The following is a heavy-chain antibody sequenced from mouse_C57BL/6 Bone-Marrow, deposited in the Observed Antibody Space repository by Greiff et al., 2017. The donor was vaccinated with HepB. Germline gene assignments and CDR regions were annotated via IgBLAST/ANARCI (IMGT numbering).Heavy chain of an antibody. CDR1: GYTFTSYW. CDR3: ESRGSCSSYYYAMDY. D-gene: IGHD1-1*01. CDR2: IYPGSGST. Sequence: QVQLQQPGAELVKPGASVKMSCKASGYTFTSYWITWVKQRPGQGLEWIGDIYPGSGSTNYNEKFKSKATLTVDTSSSTAYMQLSSLTSEDSAVYYSESRGSCSSYYYAMDYWGQGTSVTVSS. V-gene: IGHV1-55*01. J-gene: IGHJ4*01.